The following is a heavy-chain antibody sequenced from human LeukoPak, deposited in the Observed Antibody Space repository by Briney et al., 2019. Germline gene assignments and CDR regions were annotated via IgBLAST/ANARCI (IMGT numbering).Heavy chain of an antibody. J-gene: IGHJ1*01. CDR2: IYYSGST. Sequence: PSETLSLTCTVSGGSISSYYWSWIRQPPGKGLEWIEYIYYSGSTNYNPSLKSRVTISVDTSKNQFSLKLSSVTAADTAVYYCASEGRVEYFQHWGQGTLVTVSS. CDR1: GGSISSYY. V-gene: IGHV4-59*01. CDR3: ASEGRVEYFQH.